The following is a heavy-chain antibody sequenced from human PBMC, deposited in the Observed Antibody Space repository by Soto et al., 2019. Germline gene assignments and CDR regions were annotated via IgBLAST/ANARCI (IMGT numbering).Heavy chain of an antibody. J-gene: IGHJ5*02. CDR2: IYYSGST. CDR1: GGSISSGDYY. CDR3: ARAGYCSSTSCFNWFDP. V-gene: IGHV4-61*08. Sequence: SETLSLTCTVSGGSISSGDYYWSWIRQPPGKGLEWIGYIYYSGSTNYNPSLKSRVTISVDTSKNQFSLKLSSVTAADTAVYYCARAGYCSSTSCFNWFDPWGQGTLVTVSS. D-gene: IGHD2-2*01.